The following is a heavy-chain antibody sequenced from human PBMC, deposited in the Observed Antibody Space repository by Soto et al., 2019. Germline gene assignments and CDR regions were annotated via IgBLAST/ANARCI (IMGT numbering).Heavy chain of an antibody. J-gene: IGHJ4*02. D-gene: IGHD3-9*01. V-gene: IGHV1-2*04. Sequence: DSVKVSCKASGYTFTGYYMHWVRQAPGQGLEWMGWINPNSGATDYAQTFQDWVTMTRDTSINTAYMELSRLRSDDTAVYFCARGRDILTYPVGYWGQGPRVTVSS. CDR2: INPNSGAT. CDR3: ARGRDILTYPVGY. CDR1: GYTFTGYY.